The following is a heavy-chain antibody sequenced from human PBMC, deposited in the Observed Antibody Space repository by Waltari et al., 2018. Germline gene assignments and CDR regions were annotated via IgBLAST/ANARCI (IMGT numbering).Heavy chain of an antibody. CDR3: ARDRGWLQFDY. CDR1: GFTFVPSW. J-gene: IGHJ4*02. CDR2: IKPDGSGR. D-gene: IGHD5-12*01. V-gene: IGHV3-7*04. Sequence: EVQLVESGGGLVHPGGTLSLSCAASGFTFVPSWMNWVRQAPGRGPEWVANIKPDGSGRSYVDFVRGRFTISRDNAKSSLYLQINSLTVEDTAIYYCARDRGWLQFDYWGQGALVIVSS.